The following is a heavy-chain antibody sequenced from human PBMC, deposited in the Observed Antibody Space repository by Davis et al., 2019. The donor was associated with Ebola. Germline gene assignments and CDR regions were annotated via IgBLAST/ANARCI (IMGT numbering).Heavy chain of an antibody. CDR2: ISGSGGNT. J-gene: IGHJ4*02. V-gene: IGHV3-23*01. CDR1: GFTFSSYA. Sequence: GGSLRLSCAASGFTFSSYAVSWVRQAPGKGLEWVSAISGSGGNTYYADSVKGRFTISRDDSKSIAYLQMNSLKTEDTAVYYCTSVNAAAGTDYWGQGTLVTVSS. D-gene: IGHD6-13*01. CDR3: TSVNAAAGTDY.